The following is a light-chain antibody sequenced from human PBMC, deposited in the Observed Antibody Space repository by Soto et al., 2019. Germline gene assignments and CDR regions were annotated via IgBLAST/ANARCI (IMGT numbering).Light chain of an antibody. Sequence: DIQMTQSPSTLSASLGERVTITCRASQSFSNRLAWYQQKPGKAPRLLIYDVSSLESGVPSRVSGSASGTEFILTISSLQPDDFATYYCQQFDRYSWTFGQGTTVEMK. V-gene: IGKV1-5*01. J-gene: IGKJ1*01. CDR1: QSFSNR. CDR3: QQFDRYSWT. CDR2: DVS.